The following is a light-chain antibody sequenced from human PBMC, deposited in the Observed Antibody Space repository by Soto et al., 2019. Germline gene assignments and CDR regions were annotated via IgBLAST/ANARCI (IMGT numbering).Light chain of an antibody. Sequence: QSALTQPPSASGSPGQSVTISCTGTSSDIGGYDFVSWYQQHPDKAPKLIIYEVNKRPSGVPDRFSGSRSGNTASLTVSGLQAEDEADYYCSSFAVSHIVFGTGTKVHRP. CDR2: EVN. CDR1: SSDIGGYDF. J-gene: IGLJ1*01. CDR3: SSFAVSHIV. V-gene: IGLV2-8*01.